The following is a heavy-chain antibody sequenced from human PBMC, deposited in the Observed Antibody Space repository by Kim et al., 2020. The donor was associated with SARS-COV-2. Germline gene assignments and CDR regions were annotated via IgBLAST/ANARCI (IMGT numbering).Heavy chain of an antibody. Sequence: ASVKVSCKASGYSFSNYALHWVRQAPGQRPEWMGWIIPANGNTKYSQKFQGRVSITRDTSATTAYMELTSLRSEDTAVYYCARVDYGSGSYYFDYWGQGT. CDR3: ARVDYGSGSYYFDY. V-gene: IGHV1-3*01. J-gene: IGHJ4*02. D-gene: IGHD3-10*01. CDR2: IIPANGNT. CDR1: GYSFSNYA.